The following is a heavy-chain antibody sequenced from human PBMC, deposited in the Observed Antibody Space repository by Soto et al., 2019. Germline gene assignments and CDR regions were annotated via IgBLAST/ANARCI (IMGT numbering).Heavy chain of an antibody. CDR2: IYYSGTT. Sequence: PSETLSLTCTVSGGSITDNSYCSGWIRQSPGKGLEWIGTIYYSGTTYYNPSLKSRVTISVDTSKNQFSLKLTSVTAADTAIYYCARHDWFDPWGQGTLVTVS. J-gene: IGHJ5*02. V-gene: IGHV4-39*01. CDR3: ARHDWFDP. CDR1: GGSITDNSYC.